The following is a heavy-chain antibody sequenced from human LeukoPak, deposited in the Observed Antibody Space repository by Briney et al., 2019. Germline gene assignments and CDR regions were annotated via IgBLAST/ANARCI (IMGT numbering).Heavy chain of an antibody. CDR2: INHRGCT. CDR1: GGYFSGYY. CDR3: ARSRTPTDFDY. J-gene: IGHJ4*02. V-gene: IGHV4-34*01. Sequence: SETLPLTCVVYGGYFSGYYWSWIRQPPGTGLEWIGEINHRGCTNYTPSLKSRVTISVDTSKSQFSLKLSSVTAADTAVYYCARSRTPTDFDYWGQGTLVTVSS.